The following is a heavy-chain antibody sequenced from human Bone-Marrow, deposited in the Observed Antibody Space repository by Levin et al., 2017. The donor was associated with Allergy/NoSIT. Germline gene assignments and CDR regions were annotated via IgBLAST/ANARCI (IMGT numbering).Heavy chain of an antibody. Sequence: QSGGSLRLSCTASGFLFNIYGIQWVRQAPGKGLEWVAVISYDGRNKQLADSVKGRFTISRDNSNNTVHLQMDSLRTDDTAAYYCGKDLESSGDYDYYLYAMDVWGQGTTVTVSS. J-gene: IGHJ6*02. V-gene: IGHV3-30*18. CDR1: GFLFNIYG. CDR3: GKDLESSGDYDYYLYAMDV. CDR2: ISYDGRNK. D-gene: IGHD4-17*01.